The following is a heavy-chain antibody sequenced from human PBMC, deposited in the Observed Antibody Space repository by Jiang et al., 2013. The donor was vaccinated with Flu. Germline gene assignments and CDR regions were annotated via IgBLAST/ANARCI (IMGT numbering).Heavy chain of an antibody. J-gene: IGHJ5*02. CDR2: LSGSGTRT. D-gene: IGHD3-16*01. CDR3: AKGFYASGGDA. V-gene: IGHV3-23*01. Sequence: GRGLEWVSTLSGSGTRTFYADSVKGRFTISRDTSTNTLFLHMNSLGVDDTAVYYCAKGFYASGGDAWGQGTLVTVSS.